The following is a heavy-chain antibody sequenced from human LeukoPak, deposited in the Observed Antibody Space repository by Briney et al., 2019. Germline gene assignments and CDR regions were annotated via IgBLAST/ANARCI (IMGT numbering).Heavy chain of an antibody. Sequence: SETLSLTCTVSGGSISSGGYYWSWIRQHPGKGLEWIEYIYYSGSTYYNPSLKSRVTISVDTSKNQFSLKLSSVTAADTAVYYCARVPRSGITMVRGGQFDYWGQGTLVTVSS. J-gene: IGHJ4*02. CDR3: ARVPRSGITMVRGGQFDY. D-gene: IGHD3-10*01. V-gene: IGHV4-31*03. CDR1: GGSISSGGYY. CDR2: IYYSGST.